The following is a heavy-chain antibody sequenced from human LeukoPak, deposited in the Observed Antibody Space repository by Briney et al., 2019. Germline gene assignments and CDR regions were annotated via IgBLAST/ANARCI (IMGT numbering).Heavy chain of an antibody. V-gene: IGHV4-59*01. J-gene: IGHJ3*02. D-gene: IGHD3-10*01. CDR2: VYYSGIT. CDR1: GDSLSTYY. Sequence: SETLSLTCNVSGDSLSTYYWSWIRQSPGKGLEWIGYVYYSGITNYNPSLQSRVTISADTSKNQFSLSLNSATTADTAVYYCARGAGSVAFGIWGRGTVVTVSS. CDR3: ARGAGSVAFGI.